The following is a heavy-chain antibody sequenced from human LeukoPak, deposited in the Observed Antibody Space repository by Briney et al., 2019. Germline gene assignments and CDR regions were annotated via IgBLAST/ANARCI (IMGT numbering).Heavy chain of an antibody. CDR3: AREGGYSPMDY. Sequence: GGSLRLSCAASGFTFSSYSMNWVRQAPGKGLEWVSYISSSSSTIYYADSVKGRFTISRDNAKNSLYLQMNSLRAEDTAVYYCAREGGYSPMDYWGQGTLVTVSS. CDR1: GFTFSSYS. V-gene: IGHV3-48*01. CDR2: ISSSSSTI. J-gene: IGHJ4*02. D-gene: IGHD1-26*01.